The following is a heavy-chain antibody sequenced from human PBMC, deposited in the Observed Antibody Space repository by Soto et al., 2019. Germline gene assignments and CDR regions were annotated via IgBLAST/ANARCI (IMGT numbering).Heavy chain of an antibody. CDR1: GGSFSGYY. V-gene: IGHV4-34*01. CDR2: INHSGST. D-gene: IGHD3-3*01. J-gene: IGHJ6*02. CDR3: ASDYEVWRGPPSGMDV. Sequence: SETLSLTCAVYGGSFSGYYLSWSRQRPGKGLEWIEEINHSGSTNYNPALKSRVTISVDTSKNQLSLKLISVTAADTAVYYCASDYEVWRGPPSGMDVWGQGTTVTVSS.